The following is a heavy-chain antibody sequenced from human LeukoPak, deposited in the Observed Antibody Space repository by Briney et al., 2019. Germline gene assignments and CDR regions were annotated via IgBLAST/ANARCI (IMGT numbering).Heavy chain of an antibody. J-gene: IGHJ5*02. D-gene: IGHD3-10*01. CDR2: MSFDGTTK. CDR1: GFNFSVSS. Sequence: GSLRLSCAASGFNFSVSSMHWVRQAPGKGLEWVAVMSFDGTTKLYAHSLKGRFTISRDNSKNTVYLQMRSLRPEDTAVHFCARQAIRGVNSWFDPWGQGTLVIVSS. CDR3: ARQAIRGVNSWFDP. V-gene: IGHV3-30*04.